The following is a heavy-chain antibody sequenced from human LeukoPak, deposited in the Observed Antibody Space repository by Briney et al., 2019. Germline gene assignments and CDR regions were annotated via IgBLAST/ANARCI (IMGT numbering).Heavy chain of an antibody. Sequence: PSQTLSLTCTVSGDSISSGDHYWSWIRQPPGKGLEWIGYIHYSGSTYYNPSLKSRLIMSVDMSKNQSSLSLNSLPAADSAVYSCASAGAKKNSWYFFNSWGQGPLVTVPS. CDR1: GDSISSGDHY. CDR3: ASAGAKKNSWYFFNS. V-gene: IGHV4-30-4*01. CDR2: IHYSGST. D-gene: IGHD2/OR15-2a*01. J-gene: IGHJ4*02.